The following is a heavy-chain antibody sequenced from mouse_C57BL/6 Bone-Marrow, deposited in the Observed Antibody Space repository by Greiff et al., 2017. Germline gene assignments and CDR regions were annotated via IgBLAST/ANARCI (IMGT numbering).Heavy chain of an antibody. CDR1: GYTFTSYW. CDR2: INPSSGYT. D-gene: IGHD3-1*01. CDR3: ARRRWATGSRGY. V-gene: IGHV1-7*01. Sequence: VQLQQSGAELAKPGASVKLSCKASGYTFTSYWMHWVKQRPGQGLEWIGYINPSSGYTKYNQKFKDKATLTADKSSSTADMQRSSLTYEDSAVYYCARRRWATGSRGYWGQGTTLTVSS. J-gene: IGHJ2*01.